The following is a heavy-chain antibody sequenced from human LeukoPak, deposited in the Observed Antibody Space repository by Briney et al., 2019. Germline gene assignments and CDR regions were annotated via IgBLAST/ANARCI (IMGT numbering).Heavy chain of an antibody. V-gene: IGHV4-38-2*02. D-gene: IGHD4-17*01. Sequence: SETLSLTCTVSGYSISSGYSWGWIRQSPGKGLEWIGNIYHRGSPYYNPSLKSRVTISLDTSKNQFSLKLSSVTAADTAVYYCASIPTVTVNYWGQGTLVTVSS. CDR2: IYHRGSP. J-gene: IGHJ4*02. CDR1: GYSISSGYS. CDR3: ASIPTVTVNY.